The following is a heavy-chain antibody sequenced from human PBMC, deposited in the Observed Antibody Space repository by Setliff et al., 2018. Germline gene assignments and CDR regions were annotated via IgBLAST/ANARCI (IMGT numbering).Heavy chain of an antibody. V-gene: IGHV3-49*04. CDR3: VKTQWDKWIRGAFDI. CDR1: GFTFGDYA. D-gene: IGHD3-10*01. J-gene: IGHJ3*02. CDR2: IRSKAYGGTT. Sequence: GGSLRLSCTASGFTFGDYAMSWVRQAPGKGLEWVGFIRSKAYGGTTEYAASVKGRFTISRDDSKNSLYLQMNGLKTEDRAVYYCVKTQWDKWIRGAFDIWGQGTVVTVSS.